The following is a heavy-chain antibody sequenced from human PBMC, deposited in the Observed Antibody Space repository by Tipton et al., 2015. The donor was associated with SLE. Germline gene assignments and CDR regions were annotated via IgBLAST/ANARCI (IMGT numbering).Heavy chain of an antibody. Sequence: TLSLTCSVSGGSISPYYWSWIRQPPGKGLEWIGYVSDSGSTNYNPSLKSRVTISLDASKNQSSLRLSSVTAADTAVYYCARAITRMGTGFYYNYYYMDGWGKGTTVTVSS. J-gene: IGHJ6*03. D-gene: IGHD3-22*01. CDR2: VSDSGST. CDR3: ARAITRMGTGFYYNYYYMDG. V-gene: IGHV4-59*01. CDR1: GGSISPYY.